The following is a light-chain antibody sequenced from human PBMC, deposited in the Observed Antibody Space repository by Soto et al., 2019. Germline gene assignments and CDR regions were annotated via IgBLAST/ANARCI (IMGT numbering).Light chain of an antibody. CDR1: SSDVGGYNY. V-gene: IGLV2-8*01. CDR3: SSYAGINNFDVV. CDR2: EVS. J-gene: IGLJ2*01. Sequence: QSALTQPPSASGSPGQSVTISCTGTSSDVGGYNYVSWYQQHPGKAPKLMIYEVSKRPSGVPDRFSGSKSGNTASLTVSGLQAEDEADYYCSSYAGINNFDVVFGGGTEVTVL.